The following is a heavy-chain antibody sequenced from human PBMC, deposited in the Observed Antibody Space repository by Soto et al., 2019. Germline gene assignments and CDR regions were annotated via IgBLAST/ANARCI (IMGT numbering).Heavy chain of an antibody. CDR3: ARWQQQPHPWVPGPFDY. CDR2: IYYSGST. J-gene: IGHJ4*02. Sequence: PSETLSLTCTVSGGSISSGGYYWSWIRQHPGKGLEWIGYIYYSGSTYYNPSLKSRVTISVDTSKNQFSLKLSSVTAADTAVYYCARWQQQPHPWVPGPFDYWGQGTLVTVSS. V-gene: IGHV4-31*03. D-gene: IGHD6-13*01. CDR1: GGSISSGGYY.